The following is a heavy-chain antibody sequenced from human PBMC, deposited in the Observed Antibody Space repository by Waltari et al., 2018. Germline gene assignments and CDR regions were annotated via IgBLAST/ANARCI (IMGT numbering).Heavy chain of an antibody. D-gene: IGHD3-16*02. Sequence: EVQLVESGGGLVQPGGSLRLSCAASGFTFSRYSMTWVRQAPGKGLEWVSYISSSSSTIYYADSVKGRFTISRDNAKNSLYLQMNSLRAEDTAVYYCAREDLGELSSPPDLWGQGTLVTVSS. V-gene: IGHV3-48*01. CDR2: ISSSSSTI. CDR1: GFTFSRYS. CDR3: AREDLGELSSPPDL. J-gene: IGHJ4*02.